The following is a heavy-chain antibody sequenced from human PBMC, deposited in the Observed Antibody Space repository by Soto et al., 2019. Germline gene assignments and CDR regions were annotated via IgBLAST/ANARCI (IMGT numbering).Heavy chain of an antibody. Sequence: EVHLVESGGDLVQPGRSLRLSCAASGFTFDDYAMHWVRLAPGKGLEWVSGISWNSGDIYYADSVKGRFTISRDNAKNSLYLQMNSLRPDDTAMYYCAKDAIHVLLGYTYGAGGMDVWGQGTTVTVSS. CDR1: GFTFDDYA. D-gene: IGHD5-18*01. J-gene: IGHJ6*02. CDR3: AKDAIHVLLGYTYGAGGMDV. CDR2: ISWNSGDI. V-gene: IGHV3-9*01.